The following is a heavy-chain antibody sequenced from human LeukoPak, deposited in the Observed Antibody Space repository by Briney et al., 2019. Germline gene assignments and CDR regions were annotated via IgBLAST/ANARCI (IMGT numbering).Heavy chain of an antibody. Sequence: GGSLRLSCAASGFTFSSYSMNWVRQAPGKGLEWVSSISSSSSYIYYADSVKGRFTISRDNAKNSLYLQMNSLRAEDTAVYYCARKPGDYRPPYYYYYMDVWGKGTTVTVSS. J-gene: IGHJ6*03. CDR2: ISSSSSYI. D-gene: IGHD4-17*01. CDR3: ARKPGDYRPPYYYYYMDV. V-gene: IGHV3-21*01. CDR1: GFTFSSYS.